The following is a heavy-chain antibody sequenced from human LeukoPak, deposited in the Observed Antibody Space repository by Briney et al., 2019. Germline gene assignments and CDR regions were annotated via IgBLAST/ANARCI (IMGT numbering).Heavy chain of an antibody. Sequence: GASVTVSCKASGYTFTGHYMHWVRQAPGQGLEWMGRINPNSDGTNYAQKFQGRVTMTTDTSTTTAYVELSRLRSDDTAVYYCATVFDSSPSCDSWGQGTLVTVSS. V-gene: IGHV1-2*06. J-gene: IGHJ4*02. CDR3: ATVFDSSPSCDS. D-gene: IGHD6-6*01. CDR2: INPNSDGT. CDR1: GYTFTGHY.